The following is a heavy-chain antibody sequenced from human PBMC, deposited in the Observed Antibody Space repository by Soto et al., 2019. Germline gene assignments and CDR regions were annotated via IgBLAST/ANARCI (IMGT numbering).Heavy chain of an antibody. CDR3: ARDQAKSTGRKYWYYGMDV. J-gene: IGHJ6*02. D-gene: IGHD2-8*02. CDR2: ISGSGGST. CDR1: GFTFSSYA. V-gene: IGHV3-23*01. Sequence: EVQLLESGGGLVQPGGSLRLSCAASGFTFSSYAMSWVRQAPGKGLEWVSAISGSGGSTYYADSVKGRFTISRDNSKNTLYLQMNSLRAEDTAVYYCARDQAKSTGRKYWYYGMDVWGQGTTVTVSS.